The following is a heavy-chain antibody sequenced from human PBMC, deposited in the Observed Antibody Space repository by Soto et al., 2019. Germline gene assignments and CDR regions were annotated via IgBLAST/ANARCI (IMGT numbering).Heavy chain of an antibody. Sequence: ASVKVSCKASGYTFTSYCISWVRQAPGQGLEWMGWINAYNGNTNYAQKLQGRVTMTTDTSTSTAYMELRSLRSDDTAVYYCARPIDDYSGKVHYFDYWGQGTLVTVSS. CDR3: ARPIDDYSGKVHYFDY. J-gene: IGHJ4*02. CDR2: INAYNGNT. CDR1: GYTFTSYC. D-gene: IGHD4-17*01. V-gene: IGHV1-18*01.